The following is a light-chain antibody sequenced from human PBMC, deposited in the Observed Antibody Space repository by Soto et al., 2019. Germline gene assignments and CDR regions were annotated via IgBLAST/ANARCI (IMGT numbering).Light chain of an antibody. J-gene: IGLJ1*01. V-gene: IGLV2-14*01. CDR1: SSDVGGYNY. Sequence: QSVLTQPASVSGSPGQSITISCTGTSSDVGGYNYVSWYQQHPGKAPKLMIYDVSNRPSGVSNRFSGSKSGNTASLTISGLQAEDEADYYCSSYTRSFYVFGPGTKVTVL. CDR2: DVS. CDR3: SSYTRSFYV.